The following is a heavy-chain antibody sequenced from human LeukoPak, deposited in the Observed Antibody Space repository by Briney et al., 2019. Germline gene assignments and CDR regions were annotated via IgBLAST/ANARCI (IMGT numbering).Heavy chain of an antibody. J-gene: IGHJ3*02. D-gene: IGHD2-21*02. Sequence: PTQTLSLTCTVSGGSISSGGYYWSWIRQHPGKGLEWIGYIYYNGSTYYNPSLKSRVTISVDTSKNQFSLKLSSVTAADTAVYYCARGKIVVVTAIHDAFDIWGQGTMVTVSS. CDR2: IYYNGST. CDR3: ARGKIVVVTAIHDAFDI. CDR1: GGSISSGGYY. V-gene: IGHV4-31*03.